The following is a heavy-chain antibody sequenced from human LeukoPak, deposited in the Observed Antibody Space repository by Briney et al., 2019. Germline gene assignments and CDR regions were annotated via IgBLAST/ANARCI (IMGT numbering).Heavy chain of an antibody. CDR3: ASYIVGPTLDY. CDR2: ISGSGSTI. J-gene: IGHJ4*02. V-gene: IGHV3-48*03. CDR1: GFTFSSYE. D-gene: IGHD1-26*01. Sequence: GGSLRLSCAASGFTFSSYEMNWVRQAPGKGLEWVSYISGSGSTIYYADSVKGRFTISRDNAKKSLYLQMNSLRAEDTAVYYCASYIVGPTLDYWGQGTLVTVSS.